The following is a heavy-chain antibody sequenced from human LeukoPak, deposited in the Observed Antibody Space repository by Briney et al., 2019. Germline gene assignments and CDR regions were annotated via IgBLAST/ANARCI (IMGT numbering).Heavy chain of an antibody. J-gene: IGHJ4*02. CDR2: ISGSSSDV. Sequence: GGSLRLACAASTFTFSDSYMTWIRPAPGEGLELLSYISGSSSDVKYIDSVRGRFTHSRDNAKNSLYLHMNSLTVEETAVYYCSRDASHNYYWGQGTLVTVSS. CDR1: TFTFSDSY. V-gene: IGHV3-11*01. CDR3: SRDASHNYY.